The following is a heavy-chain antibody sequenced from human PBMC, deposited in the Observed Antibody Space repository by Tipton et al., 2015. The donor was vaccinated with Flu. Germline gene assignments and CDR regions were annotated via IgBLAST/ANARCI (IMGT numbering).Heavy chain of an antibody. V-gene: IGHV4-34*01. CDR2: INHSGST. CDR3: ARRDYSNYVSEPKNWFDP. D-gene: IGHD4-11*01. CDR1: GGSFSGYY. Sequence: TLSLTCSVYGGSFSGYYWTWIRQPPGKGLEWIGEINHSGSTHYSSSLKSRVTMSVDSSKNQFSLRLVSMTATDTAVYYCARRDYSNYVSEPKNWFDPWGQGILVTVSS. J-gene: IGHJ5*02.